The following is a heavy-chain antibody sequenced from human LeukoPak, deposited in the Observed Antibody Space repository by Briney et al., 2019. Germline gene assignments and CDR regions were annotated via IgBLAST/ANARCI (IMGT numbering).Heavy chain of an antibody. J-gene: IGHJ4*02. V-gene: IGHV4-59*01. CDR1: GGSISSYY. Sequence: SETLSLTCTVSGGSISSYYWSWIRQPPGKRLEWIGYISYSESTIDNPSLKSRVTMSVDTSKNQFSLKLSSVTAADTAVYYCARGHDHPDYWGQGTLVTVSS. CDR3: ARGHDHPDY. CDR2: ISYSEST.